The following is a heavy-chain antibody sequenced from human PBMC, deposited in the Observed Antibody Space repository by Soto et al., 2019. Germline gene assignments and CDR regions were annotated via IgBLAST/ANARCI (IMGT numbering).Heavy chain of an antibody. J-gene: IGHJ6*02. CDR3: VKGMYCSSTSCRRGYYYYGMDV. D-gene: IGHD2-2*01. CDR1: GSTFSSYA. V-gene: IGHV3-30-3*01. CDR2: ISYDGSNK. Sequence: PGGSLRLSCAASGSTFSSYAMHWVRQAPGKGLEWVAVISYDGSNKYYADSVKGRFTISRDNSKNTLYLQMNSLRAEDTAVYYCVKGMYCSSTSCRRGYYYYGMDVWGQGTTVTVSS.